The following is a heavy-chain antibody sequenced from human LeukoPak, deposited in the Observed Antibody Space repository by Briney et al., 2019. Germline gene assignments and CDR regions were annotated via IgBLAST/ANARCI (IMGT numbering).Heavy chain of an antibody. D-gene: IGHD5-24*01. V-gene: IGHV3-30*18. Sequence: PGGSLRLSCAASGFTFSSYGMHWVRQAPGKGLEWVAAISYDGSNKYYADSVKGRFTISRDNSKNTLYLQMNSLRAEDTAVYYCAKERGGYNYGDYFDYWGQGTLVTVSS. CDR2: ISYDGSNK. CDR1: GFTFSSYG. CDR3: AKERGGYNYGDYFDY. J-gene: IGHJ4*02.